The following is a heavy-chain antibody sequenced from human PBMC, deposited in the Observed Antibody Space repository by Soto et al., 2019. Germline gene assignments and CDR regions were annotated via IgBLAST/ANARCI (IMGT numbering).Heavy chain of an antibody. Sequence: GESLKISCKGSGYSFTSYWIGWVRQMPGKGLEWVGIIYPGDSDTRNSPSLQSQGTISADKSNSTAYLQWSSLKASDTTMYYCARRGANVRIAARPSYYYYGMDVWGQGTTVTVSS. CDR1: GYSFTSYW. J-gene: IGHJ6*02. CDR3: ARRGANVRIAARPSYYYYGMDV. CDR2: IYPGDSDT. D-gene: IGHD6-6*01. V-gene: IGHV5-51*01.